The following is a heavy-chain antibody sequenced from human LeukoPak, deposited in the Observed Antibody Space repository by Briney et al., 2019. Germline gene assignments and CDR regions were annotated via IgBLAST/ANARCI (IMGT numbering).Heavy chain of an antibody. Sequence: GGSLRLSCAASGFTFSNSATSWVRHAPGKGLEWVSTLSVSGITTYYADSVKGWFTIYSDNYKNTLYLKMNSLRDEDTAVYYCEKGIYSSGWSYFDYWGHGTLVTVSS. D-gene: IGHD6-19*01. CDR3: EKGIYSSGWSYFDY. CDR2: LSVSGITT. V-gene: IGHV3-23*01. CDR1: GFTFSNSA. J-gene: IGHJ4*01.